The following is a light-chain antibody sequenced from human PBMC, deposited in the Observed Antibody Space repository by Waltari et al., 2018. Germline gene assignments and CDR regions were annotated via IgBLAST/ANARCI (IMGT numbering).Light chain of an antibody. CDR3: SSYTTNSPYV. J-gene: IGLJ1*01. CDR2: EVS. CDR1: SSDVGGYKY. V-gene: IGLV2-14*01. Sequence: QSALTQPASVSGSPGQSITISCTGTSSDVGGYKYVSWYQQHPGKAPKLMIYEVSKRPSGVSKRFSGSKSGNTASLTISGLQAEDEADYYCSSYTTNSPYVFGTGTKVTVL.